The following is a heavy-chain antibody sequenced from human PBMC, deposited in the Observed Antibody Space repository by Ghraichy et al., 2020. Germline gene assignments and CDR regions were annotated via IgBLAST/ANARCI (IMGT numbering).Heavy chain of an antibody. CDR3: ARDSDSSSPLVGDYYYGMDV. D-gene: IGHD6-6*01. J-gene: IGHJ6*02. CDR2: INPNSGGT. CDR1: GYTFTGYY. V-gene: IGHV1-2*04. Sequence: ASVKVSCKASGYTFTGYYMHWVRQAPGQGLEWMGWINPNSGGTNYAQKFQGWVTMTRDTSISTAYMGLSRLRSDDTAVYYCARDSDSSSPLVGDYYYGMDVWGQGTTVTVSS.